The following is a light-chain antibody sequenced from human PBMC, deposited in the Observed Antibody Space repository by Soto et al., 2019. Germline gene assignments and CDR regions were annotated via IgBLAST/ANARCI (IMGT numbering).Light chain of an antibody. Sequence: EIVLTQSPGTLSLSPGERATLSCRASQSVSSNNLAWYQQKPGQAPRLLIYGTSTRATGIPDRFSGSGSGTDFTLIISRLEPEDFAVYYCQQYGSAPYTFGQGTKLEIK. CDR2: GTS. J-gene: IGKJ2*01. CDR3: QQYGSAPYT. CDR1: QSVSSNN. V-gene: IGKV3-20*01.